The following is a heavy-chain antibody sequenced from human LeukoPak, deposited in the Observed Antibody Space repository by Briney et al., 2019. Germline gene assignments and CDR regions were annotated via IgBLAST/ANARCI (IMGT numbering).Heavy chain of an antibody. Sequence: GGSLRLSCAASGFTFDDYGMSWVRQAPGKGLEWVSGINWNGGSTGYADSVKGRFTISRDNAKNSLYLQMNSLRAEDTALYYCARDLTRGALNAFDIWGQGTMVTVSS. D-gene: IGHD7-27*01. CDR2: INWNGGST. J-gene: IGHJ3*02. CDR3: ARDLTRGALNAFDI. V-gene: IGHV3-20*04. CDR1: GFTFDDYG.